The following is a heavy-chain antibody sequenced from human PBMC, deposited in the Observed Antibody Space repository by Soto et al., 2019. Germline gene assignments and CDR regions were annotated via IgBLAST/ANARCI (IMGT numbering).Heavy chain of an antibody. CDR2: ISAHNGNT. V-gene: IGHV1-18*01. CDR1: GYTFTSYG. CDR3: ARGRYGDY. D-gene: IGHD1-1*01. Sequence: QVHLVQSGAEVKKPGASVKVSCNASGYTFTSYGITWVRQAPGQGLEWMGWISAHNGNTDYAQKLQGRVIVTRDTSTSTAYMELRSLISDDTDVYYCARGRYGDYWGQGALVTVSS. J-gene: IGHJ4*02.